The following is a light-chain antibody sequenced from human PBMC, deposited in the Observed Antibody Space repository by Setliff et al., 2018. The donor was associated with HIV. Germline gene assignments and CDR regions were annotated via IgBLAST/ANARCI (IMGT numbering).Light chain of an antibody. Sequence: QSVLTQPASVSGSPGQSITISCTGSSSDIGDYESVSWYQQHPGEVPKLMIYDVTKRPSGVSNRFSASKSGNTASLTISGLQAEDEAHYCCSYAGGDTWIFGGGTKVIVL. J-gene: IGLJ2*01. CDR3: CSYAGGDTWI. V-gene: IGLV2-23*02. CDR1: SSDIGDYES. CDR2: DVT.